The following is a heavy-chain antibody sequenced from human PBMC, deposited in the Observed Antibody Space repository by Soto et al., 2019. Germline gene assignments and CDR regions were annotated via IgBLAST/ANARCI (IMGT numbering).Heavy chain of an antibody. D-gene: IGHD2-2*01. J-gene: IGHJ4*02. V-gene: IGHV4-34*01. CDR2: INPTGGT. Sequence: QVQLQQWGAGLLKPSETLSLTCAVYGGSFSGYYWSWVRQSPGKGLEWIGEINPTGGTNYNPSLKSRVTISVDTSKDQFSLQLSSVTAADTAVYYCARTRATPASRNLDCWGQGTLVTVSS. CDR1: GGSFSGYY. CDR3: ARTRATPASRNLDC.